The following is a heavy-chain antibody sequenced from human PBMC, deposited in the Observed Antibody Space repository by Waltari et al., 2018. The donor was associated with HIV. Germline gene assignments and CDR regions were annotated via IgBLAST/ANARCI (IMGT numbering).Heavy chain of an antibody. CDR2: FDPEDGET. CDR3: ATQVHYYYDSSGSPYWYFDL. J-gene: IGHJ2*01. Sequence: QVQLVQSGAEVKKPGASVKVSCKVSGYTLTELSMHWVRQAPGKGLEWMGGFDPEDGETIYAQKFQGRVTMTEDTSTDTAYMELSSLRSEDTAVYYCATQVHYYYDSSGSPYWYFDLWGRGTLVTVSS. V-gene: IGHV1-24*01. D-gene: IGHD3-22*01. CDR1: GYTLTELS.